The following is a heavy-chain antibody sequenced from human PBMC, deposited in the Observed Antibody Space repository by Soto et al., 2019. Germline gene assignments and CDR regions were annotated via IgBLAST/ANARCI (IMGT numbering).Heavy chain of an antibody. V-gene: IGHV1-69*01. J-gene: IGHJ6*02. CDR3: ARDKYYYDSSGYFNSPPRYYCGMDV. CDR2: IIPIFGTA. Sequence: QVQLVQSGAEVKKPGSSVKVSCKASGGTFSSYAISWVRQAPGQGLEWMGGIIPIFGTANYAQKFQGRVTITADESTSTAYMELSSLRSQDTAVYYCARDKYYYDSSGYFNSPPRYYCGMDVWGQGTTVTVSS. CDR1: GGTFSSYA. D-gene: IGHD3-22*01.